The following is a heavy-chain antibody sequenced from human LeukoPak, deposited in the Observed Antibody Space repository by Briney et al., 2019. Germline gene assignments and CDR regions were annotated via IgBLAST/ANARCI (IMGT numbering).Heavy chain of an antibody. J-gene: IGHJ3*02. V-gene: IGHV3-11*01. D-gene: IGHD2-15*01. CDR3: ARDYCSGGSCYGGDDAFDI. Sequence: GSLRLSCAASGFTFSDYYMSWIRQAPGKGLEWVSYISSSGSTIYYADSVKGRFTISRDNAKNSLYLQMNSLRAEDTAVYYCARDYCSGGSCYGGDDAFDIWGQGTMVTVSS. CDR2: ISSSGSTI. CDR1: GFTFSDYY.